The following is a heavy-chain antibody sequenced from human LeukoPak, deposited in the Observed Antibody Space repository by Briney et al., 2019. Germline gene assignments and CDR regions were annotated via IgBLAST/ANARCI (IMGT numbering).Heavy chain of an antibody. CDR3: ARALTGYSDY. D-gene: IGHD3-9*01. J-gene: IGHJ4*02. V-gene: IGHV1-18*01. Sequence: ASVKVSCKASGYTFTSYGISWVRQAPGQGLEWMGWISAYNGNTNYAQKRQGRVTMTPDTSTSPASMELRSLRSHDTAVYYFARALTGYSDYWGRGTLVTLSS. CDR2: ISAYNGNT. CDR1: GYTFTSYG.